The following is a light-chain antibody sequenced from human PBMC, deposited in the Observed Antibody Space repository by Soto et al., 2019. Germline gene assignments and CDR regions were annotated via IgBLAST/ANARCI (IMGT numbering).Light chain of an antibody. V-gene: IGKV3-11*01. J-gene: IGKJ2*01. CDR3: HQRSNWPET. CDR2: DAS. Sequence: EVVLTQSPVTLSLSPGERATLSCRASQSVSSYLAWYQQKPGQAPRLLIYDASNRATGIPARFSGSGSGADFTLTISSLEPEDFAVYYCHQRSNWPETFGQGTKLEIK. CDR1: QSVSSY.